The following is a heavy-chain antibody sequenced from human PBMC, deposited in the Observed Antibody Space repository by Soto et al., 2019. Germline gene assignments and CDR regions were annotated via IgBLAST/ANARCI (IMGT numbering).Heavy chain of an antibody. V-gene: IGHV1-58*01. CDR1: GFTFTSSA. J-gene: IGHJ4*02. CDR2: IVVGSGNT. Sequence: QMQLVQSGPEVKKPGTSVKVSCKASGFTFTSSAVQWVRQARGQRLEWIGWIVVGSGNTNYAQKFQERVTITRDMSTSTAYMELSSLRSEDTAVYYCAVDGREGELLFGYWGQGTLVTVSS. CDR3: AVDGREGELLFGY. D-gene: IGHD1-26*01.